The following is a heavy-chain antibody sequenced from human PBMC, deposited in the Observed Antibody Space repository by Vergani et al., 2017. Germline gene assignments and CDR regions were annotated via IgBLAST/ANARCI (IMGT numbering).Heavy chain of an antibody. Sequence: EVQLLQSGGGVIQPGGSVRLSCAASGFTFSACPMTWVRQAPGKGLEWVARIRPKTDGETTDYAAPVKGRFTISRDDSKNTLYLQMNSLKTEDTAVYYCTTPTKWELRYYVDYWGQGTLVTVSS. J-gene: IGHJ4*02. D-gene: IGHD3-9*01. CDR2: IRPKTDGETT. V-gene: IGHV3-15*01. CDR3: TTPTKWELRYYVDY. CDR1: GFTFSACP.